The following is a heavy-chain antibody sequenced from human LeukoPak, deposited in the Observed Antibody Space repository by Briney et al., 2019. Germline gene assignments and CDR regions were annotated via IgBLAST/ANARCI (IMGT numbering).Heavy chain of an antibody. CDR2: INHSGST. Sequence: SETLSLTCAVYGGSFSGYYWSWIRQPPGKGLEWIGEINHSGSTNYNPSLKSRVTISVDTSKNQFSLKLSSVTAADTAVYYCASTYCGGDCYPLLDYWGQGTLVTVSS. J-gene: IGHJ4*02. CDR3: ASTYCGGDCYPLLDY. V-gene: IGHV4-34*01. CDR1: GGSFSGYY. D-gene: IGHD2-21*01.